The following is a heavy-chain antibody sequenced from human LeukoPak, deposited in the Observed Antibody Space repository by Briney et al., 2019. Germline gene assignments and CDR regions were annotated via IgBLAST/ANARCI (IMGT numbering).Heavy chain of an antibody. CDR1: GYTFTGYY. Sequence: ASVKVSCTASGYTFTGYYMDWVRQAPGQGLEWMGWINPNSGGTNYAQKFQGRVTMTRDTSISTAYMELSRLRSDDTAVYYCARWDGYNYLVDYWGQGTLVTVSS. CDR2: INPNSGGT. V-gene: IGHV1-2*02. CDR3: ARWDGYNYLVDY. J-gene: IGHJ4*02. D-gene: IGHD5-24*01.